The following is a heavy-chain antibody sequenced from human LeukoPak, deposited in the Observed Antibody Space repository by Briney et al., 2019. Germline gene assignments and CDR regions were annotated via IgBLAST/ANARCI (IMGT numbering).Heavy chain of an antibody. CDR3: ARRGVTTGEIDF. V-gene: IGHV5-51*01. CDR2: IYPGDSDT. Sequence: GESLKISCNGSGYSFATYWIGWVRQMPGKGLEWMGIIYPGDSDTRYRPSFQGQVTISADKSISTAYLQWSSLEASDTAIYYCARRGVTTGEIDFWGQGTLVTVSS. J-gene: IGHJ4*02. D-gene: IGHD4-17*01. CDR1: GYSFATYW.